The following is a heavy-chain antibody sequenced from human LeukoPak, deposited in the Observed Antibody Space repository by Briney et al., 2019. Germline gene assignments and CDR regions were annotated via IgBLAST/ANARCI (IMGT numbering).Heavy chain of an antibody. CDR1: GFTFSDYY. Sequence: GGSLRLSCAASGFTFSDYYMSWIRQAPGKGLEWVSYISSSGSTIYYADSVKGRFTISRDNAKKSLYLQMNSLRAEDTAVYYCASLLRDGYNYFDYWGQGTLVTVSS. V-gene: IGHV3-11*04. J-gene: IGHJ4*02. CDR2: ISSSGSTI. CDR3: ASLLRDGYNYFDY. D-gene: IGHD5-24*01.